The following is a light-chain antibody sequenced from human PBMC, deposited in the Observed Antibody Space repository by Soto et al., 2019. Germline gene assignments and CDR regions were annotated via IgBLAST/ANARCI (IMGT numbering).Light chain of an antibody. CDR2: EVT. CDR3: CSYVGARTYV. CDR1: SGDVGGYNY. Sequence: QSALTQPPSASGSRGQLVTISCTGTSGDVGGYNYVSWFQQHPGKAPKLMIYEVTKRPSGVPDRCSGSKSGNTASLTVSGLQAEDEANYYCCSYVGARTYVFGTGTKVTVL. V-gene: IGLV2-8*01. J-gene: IGLJ1*01.